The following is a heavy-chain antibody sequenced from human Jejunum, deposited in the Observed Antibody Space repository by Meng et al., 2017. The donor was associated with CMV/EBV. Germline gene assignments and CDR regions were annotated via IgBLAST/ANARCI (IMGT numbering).Heavy chain of an antibody. J-gene: IGHJ4*02. D-gene: IGHD3-22*01. V-gene: IGHV3-15*01. CDR3: ATAPGYYDSAPFDY. Sequence: TFNNAWMTWVRQATGKGLEWVGHIKSKTDGGTTDYAAPVKDRFTISRDDSKNTLFLQMNSLKTEDTAIYYCATAPGYYDSAPFDYWGQGTLVTVSS. CDR2: IKSKTDGGTT. CDR1: TFNNAW.